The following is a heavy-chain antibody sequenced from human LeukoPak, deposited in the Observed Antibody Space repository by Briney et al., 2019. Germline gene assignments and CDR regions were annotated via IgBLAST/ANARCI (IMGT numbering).Heavy chain of an antibody. CDR2: IRFDGGNK. CDR3: AKDSLRTYYGSGSYPLDY. CDR1: GFTFNNYG. Sequence: PGGSLRLSCAASGFTFNNYGMRWVRQAPGKGLEWVAFIRFDGGNKYYADSVKGRFTISRDSSKNTLFLQMNSLRADDTAVYYCAKDSLRTYYGSGSYPLDYWGQGTLVTVSS. J-gene: IGHJ4*02. V-gene: IGHV3-30*02. D-gene: IGHD3-10*01.